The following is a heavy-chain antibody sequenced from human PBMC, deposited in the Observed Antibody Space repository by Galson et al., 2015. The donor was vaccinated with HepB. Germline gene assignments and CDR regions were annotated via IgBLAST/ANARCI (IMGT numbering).Heavy chain of an antibody. Sequence: SLRLSCAASGFTFSSYGMHWVRQASGKGLEWVAVIWYDGSNKYYADSVKGRFTISRDNSKNTLYLQMNSLRAEDTAVYYCARDDVRYCSSTSCYGVDYWGQGTLVTVSS. CDR2: IWYDGSNK. J-gene: IGHJ4*02. CDR1: GFTFSSYG. V-gene: IGHV3-33*01. D-gene: IGHD2-2*01. CDR3: ARDDVRYCSSTSCYGVDY.